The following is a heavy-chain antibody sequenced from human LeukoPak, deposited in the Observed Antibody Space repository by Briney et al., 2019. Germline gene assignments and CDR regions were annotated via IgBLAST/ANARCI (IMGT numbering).Heavy chain of an antibody. CDR3: AKDRTYCSSTSCYGTYYFDY. Sequence: GGSLRLSCAASGFTFTNYAMTWVRQAPGKGLEWVSTISGSGGRTYYADSVKGRFTISRDNSKNTLNLQMNSLRAEDTAGYYCAKDRTYCSSTSCYGTYYFDYWGQGTLVTVSS. J-gene: IGHJ4*02. V-gene: IGHV3-23*01. CDR1: GFTFTNYA. D-gene: IGHD2-2*01. CDR2: ISGSGGRT.